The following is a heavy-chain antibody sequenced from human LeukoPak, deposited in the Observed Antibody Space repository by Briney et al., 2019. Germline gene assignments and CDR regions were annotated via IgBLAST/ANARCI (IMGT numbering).Heavy chain of an antibody. V-gene: IGHV3-9*03. CDR1: RFTFDDHA. J-gene: IGHJ1*01. Sequence: GGSLRLSCAASRFTFDDHAMHWVRQAPGKGLEGVSGISCNSGSMCYADSVKGRFTISRDNAKNSQYVQMNSLRAEDVDLYYCAKDRYSGYEYGYYHHWGQGTLVTVSS. CDR2: ISCNSGSM. D-gene: IGHD5-12*01. CDR3: AKDRYSGYEYGYYHH.